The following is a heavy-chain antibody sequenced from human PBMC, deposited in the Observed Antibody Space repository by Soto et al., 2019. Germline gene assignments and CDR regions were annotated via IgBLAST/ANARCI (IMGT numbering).Heavy chain of an antibody. CDR2: ISAYNGNT. CDR1: GYTFTTYG. J-gene: IGHJ4*02. V-gene: IGHV1-18*04. CDR3: ASAEDYDSGTKDWSFDY. Sequence: ASVKVSCKASGYTFTTYGISWVRQAPGQGLEWMGWISAYNGNTNYEQKLQGRVTMTTDKSTSTAYMELSSLSSDDTAVYYCASAEDYDSGTKDWSFDYWGQGTLVTVSS. D-gene: IGHD3-10*01.